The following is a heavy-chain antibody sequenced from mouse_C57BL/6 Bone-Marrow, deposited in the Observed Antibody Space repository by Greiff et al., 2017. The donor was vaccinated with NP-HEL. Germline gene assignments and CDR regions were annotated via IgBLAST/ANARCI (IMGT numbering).Heavy chain of an antibody. D-gene: IGHD1-1*01. V-gene: IGHV1-55*01. CDR2: IYPGSGST. J-gene: IGHJ2*01. CDR1: GYTFTSYW. Sequence: QVQLKQPGAELVKPGASVKMSCKASGYTFTSYWITWVKQRPGQGLEWIGDIYPGSGSTNYNEKFKSKATLTVDTSSSTAYMQLSSLTSEDSAVYYCARRTYYGSSYVGFDYWGQGTTLTVSS. CDR3: ARRTYYGSSYVGFDY.